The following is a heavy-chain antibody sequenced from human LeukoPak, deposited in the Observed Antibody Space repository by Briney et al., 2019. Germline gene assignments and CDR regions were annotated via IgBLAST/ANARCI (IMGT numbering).Heavy chain of an antibody. CDR3: ASASPSIAARRAWFDP. V-gene: IGHV4-4*07. D-gene: IGHD6-6*01. Sequence: PSETLSLTCTVSGGSISSYYWSWIRQPAGKGLEWIGRIYTSGSTNYNPSLKSRVTMSVDTSKNQFSLKLSSVTAADTAVYYCASASPSIAARRAWFDPWGQGTLVTVSS. J-gene: IGHJ5*02. CDR2: IYTSGST. CDR1: GGSISSYY.